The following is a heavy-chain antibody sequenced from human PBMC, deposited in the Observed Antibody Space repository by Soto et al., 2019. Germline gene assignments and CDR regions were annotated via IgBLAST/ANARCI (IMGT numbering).Heavy chain of an antibody. V-gene: IGHV4-39*01. Sequence: ETLSLTCTVSGGSISSSSYYWGWIRQPPGKGLEWIGSIYYSGSTYYNPSLKSRVTISVDTSKNQFSLKLSSVTAADTAVYYCARTYDGSGPNSGGYAFDIWGQGTMLTVS. CDR1: GGSISSSSYY. D-gene: IGHD3-22*01. J-gene: IGHJ3*02. CDR2: IYYSGST. CDR3: ARTYDGSGPNSGGYAFDI.